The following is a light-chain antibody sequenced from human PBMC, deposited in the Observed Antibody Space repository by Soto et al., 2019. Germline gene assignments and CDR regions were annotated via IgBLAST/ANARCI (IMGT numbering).Light chain of an antibody. CDR1: QSISSW. CDR3: QQYNTFWT. CDR2: DVS. J-gene: IGKJ1*01. V-gene: IGKV1-5*01. Sequence: DIQMTQSPSTLSASVGDRVTITCRASQSISSWLAWYQQKPGKVPKLLIYDVSSLESGVPSRFSGSGSGTEFSLTISSLQPDDIATYYCQQYNTFWTFGQGTKV.